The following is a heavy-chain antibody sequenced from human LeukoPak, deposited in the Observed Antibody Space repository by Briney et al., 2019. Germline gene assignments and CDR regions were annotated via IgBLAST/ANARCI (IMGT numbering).Heavy chain of an antibody. Sequence: GGSLRLSCAASGFTFSSYAMSWVRQAPGKGLEWVSAISGSGGSTYYADSVKGRFTISRDNSKNTLYLQMNSLRAEDTAIYYCAKSLPRYYYYGMDVWGQGTTVTVSS. CDR2: ISGSGGST. J-gene: IGHJ6*02. V-gene: IGHV3-23*01. CDR1: GFTFSSYA. CDR3: AKSLPRYYYYGMDV.